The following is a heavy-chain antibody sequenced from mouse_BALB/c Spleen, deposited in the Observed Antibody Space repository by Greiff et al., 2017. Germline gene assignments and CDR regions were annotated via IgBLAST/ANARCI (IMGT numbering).Heavy chain of an antibody. D-gene: IGHD2-3*01. CDR3: ARRANDGFLMDY. Sequence: VQLQQSGAELMKPGASVKISCKATGYTFSSYWIEWVKQRPGHGLEWIGEILPGSGSTNYNEKFKGKATFTADTSSNTAYMQLSSLTSEDSAVYYCARRANDGFLMDYWGQGTSVTVSS. J-gene: IGHJ4*01. CDR1: GYTFSSYW. V-gene: IGHV1-9*01. CDR2: ILPGSGST.